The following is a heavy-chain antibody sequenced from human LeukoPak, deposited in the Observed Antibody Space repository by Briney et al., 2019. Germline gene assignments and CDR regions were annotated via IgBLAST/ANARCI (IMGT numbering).Heavy chain of an antibody. CDR2: ITSDGSTT. J-gene: IGHJ4*02. CDR1: GFTFSTSW. Sequence: GGSLRLSCAASGFTFSTSWMYWVRQAPGKGLVWVSHITSDGSTTTYADSVKGRFTISRDNSKNTLYLQMNSLRAEDTAVYYCARNLDYGDYASPFDYWGQGTLVTVSS. D-gene: IGHD4-17*01. CDR3: ARNLDYGDYASPFDY. V-gene: IGHV3-74*01.